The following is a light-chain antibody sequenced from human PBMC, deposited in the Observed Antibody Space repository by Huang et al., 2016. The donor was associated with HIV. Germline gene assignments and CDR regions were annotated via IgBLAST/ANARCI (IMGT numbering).Light chain of an antibody. CDR2: AAS. J-gene: IGKJ5*01. Sequence: DIQMTQSPSSLSASVGDRVTITCRASQSISSYLNWYQQKPGKAPKLLIYAASSSQSGVPSRFSCSGSGTDFTLTISSLQPEDFATYYCQQSYSTPRTFGQGTRLEIK. CDR1: QSISSY. V-gene: IGKV1-39*01. CDR3: QQSYSTPRT.